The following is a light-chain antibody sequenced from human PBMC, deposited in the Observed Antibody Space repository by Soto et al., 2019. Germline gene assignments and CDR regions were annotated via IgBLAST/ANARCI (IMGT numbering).Light chain of an antibody. CDR2: DAS. CDR3: LQDYGYPRT. CDR1: QSLRSS. Sequence: EIELTQSPDTLSVSLGERATLSCRASQSLRSSLAWYQQKPGQAPRLLIYDASTRATGIPARFSGSGSGTDFTLTISSLQPEDFATYYCLQDYGYPRTFGQGTKVDIK. J-gene: IGKJ1*01. V-gene: IGKV3-15*01.